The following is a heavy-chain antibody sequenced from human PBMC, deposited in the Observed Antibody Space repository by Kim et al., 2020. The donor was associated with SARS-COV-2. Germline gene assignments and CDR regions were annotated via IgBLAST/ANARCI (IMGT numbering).Heavy chain of an antibody. J-gene: IGHJ2*01. CDR2: IKQDGSEK. D-gene: IGHD3-10*01. Sequence: GGSLRLSCAASGFTFSSYWMSWVRQAPGKGLEWVANIKQDGSEKYYVDSVKGRFTISRDNAKNSLYLQMNSLRAEDTAVYYCARIEGSGSYYFYWYFDLWGRGTLVTVSS. V-gene: IGHV3-7*01. CDR1: GFTFSSYW. CDR3: ARIEGSGSYYFYWYFDL.